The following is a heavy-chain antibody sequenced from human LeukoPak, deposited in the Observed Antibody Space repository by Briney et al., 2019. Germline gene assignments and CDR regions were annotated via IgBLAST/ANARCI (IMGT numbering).Heavy chain of an antibody. D-gene: IGHD3-22*01. V-gene: IGHV3-7*01. CDR1: GFTFSSYW. CDR3: ARDEYYYDSSTGFDY. Sequence: PGGSMRLSCAASGFTFSSYWMSWVRQAPGKGLEWVANIKQDGSEKYYVDSVKGRFTISRDNAKNSLYLQMNSLRAEDTAVYYCARDEYYYDSSTGFDYWGQGTLVTVSS. J-gene: IGHJ4*02. CDR2: IKQDGSEK.